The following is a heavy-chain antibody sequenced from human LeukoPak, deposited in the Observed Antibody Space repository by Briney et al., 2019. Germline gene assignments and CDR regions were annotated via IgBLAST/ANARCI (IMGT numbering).Heavy chain of an antibody. D-gene: IGHD3-22*01. Sequence: SVKVSCKASGGTFSGYAISWVRQAPGQGLEWMGGIIPIFGTANYAQKFQGRVTITADESTSTAYMELSSLRSEDTAVYYCARGPVGYYDNYFDYWGQGTLVTVSS. J-gene: IGHJ4*02. V-gene: IGHV1-69*13. CDR3: ARGPVGYYDNYFDY. CDR1: GGTFSGYA. CDR2: IIPIFGTA.